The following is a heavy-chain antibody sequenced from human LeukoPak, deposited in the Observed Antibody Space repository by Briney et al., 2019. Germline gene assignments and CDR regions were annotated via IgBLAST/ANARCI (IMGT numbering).Heavy chain of an antibody. CDR1: GCIFSSYF. J-gene: IGHJ2*01. V-gene: IGHV3-23*01. CDR3: AKGWGSSLSAKFVCTYWDFDL. Sequence: GGALRLSCAACGCIFSSYFMHLVRQAPGKGLESVAAISCSGGSTYYADSVKDRFTISRDNSNNTLYLQMNSLRADDTAVYVCAKGWGSSLSAKFVCTYWDFDLWGCSTRVTVSS. CDR2: ISCSGGST. D-gene: IGHD6-6*01.